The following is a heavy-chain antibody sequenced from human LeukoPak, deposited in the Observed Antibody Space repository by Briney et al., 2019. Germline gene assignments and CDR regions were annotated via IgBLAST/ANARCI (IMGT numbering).Heavy chain of an antibody. J-gene: IGHJ4*02. CDR2: IYYSGST. CDR3: ARQGYTTSRQVDY. V-gene: IGHV4-39*01. Sequence: PSETLSLTCTVSGGSISGSSYYCGWIRQPPGKGLEWIGSIYYSGSTYYNPSRKSRLTIYVDPSNSHLSLKLTSVTAADTAVYYCARQGYTTSRQVDYWGQGTLVTVSS. CDR1: GGSISGSSYY. D-gene: IGHD2-2*02.